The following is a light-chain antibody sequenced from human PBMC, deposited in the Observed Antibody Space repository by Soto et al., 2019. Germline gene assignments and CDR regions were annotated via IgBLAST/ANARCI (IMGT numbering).Light chain of an antibody. Sequence: QSALTQPASVSGSPGQSITISCTGTSSDVGGYNYVSWYQQHPGKAPKLMIYDVSNRPSGVSNRFSGSKSGNTASLTISGLQAEDEADYYCSSYPSSSTLYVFGTGTKLTFL. CDR2: DVS. CDR1: SSDVGGYNY. V-gene: IGLV2-14*01. J-gene: IGLJ1*01. CDR3: SSYPSSSTLYV.